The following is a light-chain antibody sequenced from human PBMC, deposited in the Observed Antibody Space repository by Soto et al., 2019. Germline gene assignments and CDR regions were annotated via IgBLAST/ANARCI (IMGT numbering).Light chain of an antibody. CDR3: QQRTYFA. CDR2: DAS. CDR1: QSLDIY. Sequence: ERVLTQSPDTLSLSPGETATLSCRASQSLDIYLAWYQQKPGQAPRLLVYDASNRAIGIPPRFSGSGSGTDFTLTISGLEPEDFAVYYCQQRTYFAFGGGTKVELK. V-gene: IGKV3-11*01. J-gene: IGKJ4*01.